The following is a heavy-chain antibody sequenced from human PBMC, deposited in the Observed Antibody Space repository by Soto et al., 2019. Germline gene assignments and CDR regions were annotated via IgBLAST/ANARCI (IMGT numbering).Heavy chain of an antibody. V-gene: IGHV3-30-3*01. Sequence: VQLVESGGGVVQPGRSLRLSCAASGFTFSSYAMHWVRQAPGKGLEWVAVISYDGSNKYYADSVKGRFTISRDNSKNTLYLQMNSLRAEDTAVYYCAREENYDSSGYSTFFDYWGQGTLVTVSS. CDR2: ISYDGSNK. CDR3: AREENYDSSGYSTFFDY. J-gene: IGHJ4*02. D-gene: IGHD3-22*01. CDR1: GFTFSSYA.